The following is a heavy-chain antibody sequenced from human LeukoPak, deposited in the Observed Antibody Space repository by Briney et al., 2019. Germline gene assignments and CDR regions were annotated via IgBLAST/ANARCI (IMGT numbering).Heavy chain of an antibody. D-gene: IGHD6-13*01. V-gene: IGHV3-21*01. CDR1: GFTFSSYS. J-gene: IGHJ4*02. CDR2: ISSSSSYI. CDR3: ARGGEQQLVLGGRTTRFDY. Sequence: GGSLRLSCAASGFTFSSYSMNWVRQAPGKGLEWVSSISSSSSYIYYADSVKGRFTISRDNAKNSLYLQLNSLRAEDTAVYYCARGGEQQLVLGGRTTRFDYWGQGTLVTVSS.